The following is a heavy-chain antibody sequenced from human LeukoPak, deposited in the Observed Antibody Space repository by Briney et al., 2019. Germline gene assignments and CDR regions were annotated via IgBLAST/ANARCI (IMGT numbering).Heavy chain of an antibody. CDR2: ISGSARST. CDR3: ARVAYSSSWYPPFDY. V-gene: IGHV3-23*01. J-gene: IGHJ4*02. Sequence: GGSLRLSCEVSGFIFSSYGMSWARQAPGKGLEWVSTISGSARSTYYADSVKGRFSISRDNSKNTLYLQVNSLRAEDTAVYYCARVAYSSSWYPPFDYWGQGTLVTVSS. D-gene: IGHD6-13*01. CDR1: GFIFSSYG.